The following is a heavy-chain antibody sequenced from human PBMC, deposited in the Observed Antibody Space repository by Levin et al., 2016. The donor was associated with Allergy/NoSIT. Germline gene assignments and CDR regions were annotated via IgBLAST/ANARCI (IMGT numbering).Heavy chain of an antibody. CDR2: ITTNSGST. CDR1: GFTFRDYY. D-gene: IGHD6-6*01. Sequence: GGSLRLSCTASGFTFRDYYMNWIRQAPGKGLEWVSYITTNSGSTNYADSVKGRFTISRDDARNSLFLQMNSLRADDTAVYYCARFPGAAREYFDYWGQGALVTVSS. J-gene: IGHJ4*02. V-gene: IGHV3-11*03. CDR3: ARFPGAAREYFDY.